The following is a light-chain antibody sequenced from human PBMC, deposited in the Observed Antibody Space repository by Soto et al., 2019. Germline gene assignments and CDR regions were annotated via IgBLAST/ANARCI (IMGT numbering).Light chain of an antibody. J-gene: IGKJ2*01. V-gene: IGKV3-20*01. CDR3: QQYGCSPRT. CDR2: GAS. CDR1: QSVSSSY. Sequence: EIVLTQSPGTLSLSPGERATLSCRARQSVSSSYLAWYQQKPGQAPRLLIYGASSRATGIPDRFSGSGSGTDFTLTISRLEPEDFAVYYCQQYGCSPRTFGQGTKLEIK.